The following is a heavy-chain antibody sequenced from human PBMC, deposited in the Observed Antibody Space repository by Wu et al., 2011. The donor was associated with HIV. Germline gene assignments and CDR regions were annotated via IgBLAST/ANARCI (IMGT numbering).Heavy chain of an antibody. J-gene: IGHJ6*03. Sequence: QVQLVQSGAEAKRPGSSVKVSCRTSGFSFTSYAITWVRQATGQGLEWMGWINPNSGGTNYAQKFQGRVTMTRDTSISTAYMELSRLRSDDTAVYYCARGSRYYSYYMDVWGKGPRSPSP. V-gene: IGHV1-2*02. CDR2: INPNSGGT. CDR3: ARGSRYYSYYMDV. CDR1: GFSFTSYA.